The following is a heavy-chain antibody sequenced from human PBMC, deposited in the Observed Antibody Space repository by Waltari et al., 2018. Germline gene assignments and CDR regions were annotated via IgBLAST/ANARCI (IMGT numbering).Heavy chain of an antibody. CDR1: GGSFSSDA. V-gene: IGHV1-69*05. D-gene: IGHD3-22*01. CDR2: IIPIFGTA. Sequence: QIQLVQSGAEVKTPGSSVKVSCTASGGSFSSDAISWVRQAAWQGLEWMGRIIPIFGTANYAQKFQGRVTINTDETTSTAYMELSSLRSEDTAVYYCAGDQRRSYYDSSGYSFDYWGQGTLVTVSS. J-gene: IGHJ4*02. CDR3: AGDQRRSYYDSSGYSFDY.